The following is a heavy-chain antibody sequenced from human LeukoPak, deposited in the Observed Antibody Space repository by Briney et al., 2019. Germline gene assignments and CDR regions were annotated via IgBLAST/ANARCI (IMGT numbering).Heavy chain of an antibody. CDR3: ARVSYDSSGYYLFDY. CDR2: MNPNSGNT. J-gene: IGHJ4*02. V-gene: IGHV1-8*03. Sequence: ASVKVSCKASGYTFTSYDINWVRQATGQGLEWMGWMNPNSGNTGYAQKFQGRVTITRNTSISTAYMELSSLRSEDTAVYYCARVSYDSSGYYLFDYWGQGTLVTVSS. D-gene: IGHD3-22*01. CDR1: GYTFTSYD.